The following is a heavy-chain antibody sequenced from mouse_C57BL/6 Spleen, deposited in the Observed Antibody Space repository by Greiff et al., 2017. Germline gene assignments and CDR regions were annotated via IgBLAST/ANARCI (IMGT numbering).Heavy chain of an antibody. V-gene: IGHV1-26*01. CDR2: INPNNGGT. J-gene: IGHJ2*01. D-gene: IGHD2-1*01. CDR1: GYTFTDYY. Sequence: EVQLQQSGPELVKPGASVQISCKASGYTFTDYYMNWVKQSHGKSLEWIGDINPNNGGTSYNQKFKGKDTLTVDKSSSTAYMELRSLTSEDSAVYYCARPERNSDYCDYWRQGNTLPVSS. CDR3: ARPERNSDYCDY.